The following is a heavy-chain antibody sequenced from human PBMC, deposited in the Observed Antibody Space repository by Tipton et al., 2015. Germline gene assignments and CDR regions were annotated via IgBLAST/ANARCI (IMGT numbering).Heavy chain of an antibody. CDR1: GFAFSNYA. CDR3: ARDYSGSSEY. V-gene: IGHV3-21*01. J-gene: IGHJ4*02. Sequence: SLRLSCAASGFAFSNYAMAWVRQAPGKGLEWVSSISSGSSYIYYADSLKGRFTISRDNTRNSLYLHMHSLRADDTAVYYCARDYSGSSEYGGQGTRVTVSS. CDR2: ISSGSSYI. D-gene: IGHD5-12*01.